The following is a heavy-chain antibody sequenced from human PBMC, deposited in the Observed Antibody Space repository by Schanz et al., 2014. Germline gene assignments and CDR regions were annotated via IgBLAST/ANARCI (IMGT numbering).Heavy chain of an antibody. Sequence: QVQLVESGGGVVQPGGSLRLSCAASGFTFSNYGLHWVRQAPGKGLEWVAFIRYNGINEYYADSVKGRFTISRDNSKNTLYLQMNSLRAEDTAVYYCAKDLHSDYYIAYWGQGTLVTVSS. CDR2: IRYNGINE. CDR3: AKDLHSDYYIAY. CDR1: GFTFSNYG. D-gene: IGHD3-22*01. V-gene: IGHV3-30*02. J-gene: IGHJ4*02.